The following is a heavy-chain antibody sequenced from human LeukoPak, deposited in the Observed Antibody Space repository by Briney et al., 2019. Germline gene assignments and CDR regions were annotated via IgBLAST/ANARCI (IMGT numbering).Heavy chain of an antibody. J-gene: IGHJ4*02. Sequence: GGSLRLSCAASGFTFSSYAMHWVRQAPGKGLEWVAVISYDGSNKYYADSVKGRFTISRDDSKNTLYLQMNSLRAEDTAVYYCARDRYSSGWYYFDYWGQGTLVTVSS. CDR1: GFTFSSYA. CDR2: ISYDGSNK. D-gene: IGHD6-19*01. V-gene: IGHV3-30-3*01. CDR3: ARDRYSSGWYYFDY.